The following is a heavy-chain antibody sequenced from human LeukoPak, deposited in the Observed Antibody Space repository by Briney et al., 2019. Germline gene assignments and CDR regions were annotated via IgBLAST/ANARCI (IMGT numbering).Heavy chain of an antibody. CDR2: INPSGGST. CDR3: ARVGDYTEYYYYYYMDV. CDR1: GYTFTSYY. V-gene: IGHV1-46*01. J-gene: IGHJ6*03. Sequence: VASVKVSCKASGYTFTSYYMHWVRQAPGQGLEWMGIINPSGGSTSYAQKFQGRVTMTRDMSTSTVYMELSSLRSEDTAVYYCARVGDYTEYYYYYYMDVWGKGTTVTVSS. D-gene: IGHD3-16*01.